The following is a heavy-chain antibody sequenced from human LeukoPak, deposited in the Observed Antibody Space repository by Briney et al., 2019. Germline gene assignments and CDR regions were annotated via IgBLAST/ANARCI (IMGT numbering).Heavy chain of an antibody. Sequence: GGSLRLSCAASGFTFSSYAMSWVRQAPGKGLEWVSAISGSGGSTYYADSVKGRFTISRDNSKNTLYLQTNSLRAEDTAVYYCAKPQYYYDSSGYYSEYFQHWGQGTLVTVSS. V-gene: IGHV3-23*01. D-gene: IGHD3-22*01. CDR2: ISGSGGST. CDR1: GFTFSSYA. CDR3: AKPQYYYDSSGYYSEYFQH. J-gene: IGHJ1*01.